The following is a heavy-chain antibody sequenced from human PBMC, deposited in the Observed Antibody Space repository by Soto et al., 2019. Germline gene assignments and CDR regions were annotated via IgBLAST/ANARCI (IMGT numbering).Heavy chain of an antibody. V-gene: IGHV4-30-4*01. J-gene: IGHJ6*02. D-gene: IGHD3-10*01. CDR2: IYYSGST. CDR3: ARDSGVLLWFGEPSAYGMDV. CDR1: GGSISSGDYY. Sequence: SETLSLTWTVSGGSISSGDYYWSWIRQPPGKGLEWIGYIYYSGSTYYNPSLKSRVTISVDTSKNQFSLKLSSVTAADTAVYYCARDSGVLLWFGEPSAYGMDVWGQGTTVTVSS.